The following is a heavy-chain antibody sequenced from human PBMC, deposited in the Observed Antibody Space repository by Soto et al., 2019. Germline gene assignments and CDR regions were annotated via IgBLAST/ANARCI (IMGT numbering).Heavy chain of an antibody. CDR3: ARHRPYFGSGSYFYGMDV. V-gene: IGHV1-69*01. J-gene: IGHJ6*02. D-gene: IGHD3-10*01. CDR1: GGTFTSHA. Sequence: QVQLVQSGAEVKKPGSSMKVSCKASGGTFTSHAISWVRQAPGQGLEWTGGIVPYINTANYAQKFQGRVTISADESMTTAYMEVSGLTSGDTAIYYCARHRPYFGSGSYFYGMDVWGQGTTVTVSS. CDR2: IVPYINTA.